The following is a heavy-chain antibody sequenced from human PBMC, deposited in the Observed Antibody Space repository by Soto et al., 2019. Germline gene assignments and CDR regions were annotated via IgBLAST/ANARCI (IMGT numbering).Heavy chain of an antibody. CDR1: GGSISSHY. CDR2: IYYRRTT. Sequence: SETLSLTCNVSGGSISSHYWSWIRQTPGKGLEWIGYIYYRRTTNYNPSLTSRVTISIDNSKNQFSLNLNSVTAADTAVYYCARYNAASGTYYFDYWGQGTLVTVSS. CDR3: ARYNAASGTYYFDY. V-gene: IGHV4-59*11. J-gene: IGHJ4*02. D-gene: IGHD6-13*01.